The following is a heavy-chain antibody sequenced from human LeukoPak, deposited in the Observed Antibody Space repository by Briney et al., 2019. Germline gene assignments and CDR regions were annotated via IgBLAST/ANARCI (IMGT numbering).Heavy chain of an antibody. CDR2: ISAYNGNT. V-gene: IGHV1-18*01. D-gene: IGHD3-16*02. CDR1: GYTFTSYG. J-gene: IGHJ5*02. Sequence: ASVKVSCKASGYTFTSYGISWARQAPGQGLEWMGWISAYNGNTNYAQKLQGRVTMTTDTSTSTAYMELRSLRSDDTAVYYCARGGLRLGELSSNWFDPWGQGTLVTVSS. CDR3: ARGGLRLGELSSNWFDP.